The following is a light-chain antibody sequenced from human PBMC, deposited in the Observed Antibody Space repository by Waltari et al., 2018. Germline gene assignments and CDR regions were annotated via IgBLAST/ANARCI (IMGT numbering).Light chain of an antibody. CDR3: QQAHSFPVT. J-gene: IGKJ1*01. Sequence: DIQMTQSPSSVSASVGDRVTVTCRASQGISSWLGWYQQKPGEAPKLLIFAASSLQSGVPSRVSGSGSGTDFTLTISSLQPEDFATYYCQQAHSFPVTFGQGTTVEIK. V-gene: IGKV1-12*01. CDR2: AAS. CDR1: QGISSW.